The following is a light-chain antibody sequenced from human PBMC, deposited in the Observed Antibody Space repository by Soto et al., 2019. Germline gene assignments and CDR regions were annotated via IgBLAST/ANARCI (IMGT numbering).Light chain of an antibody. CDR3: QNYSSVPV. V-gene: IGKV1-27*01. J-gene: IGKJ3*01. Sequence: DIQMTQSPTSLSASVGDRVTITCRASQDIRNFVAWYQQKPGKAPKLLIYAASTLQSGVPSRFSGSGSGTDITLTINSLQPEDVATYSCQNYSSVPVFGPGTKVEIK. CDR1: QDIRNF. CDR2: AAS.